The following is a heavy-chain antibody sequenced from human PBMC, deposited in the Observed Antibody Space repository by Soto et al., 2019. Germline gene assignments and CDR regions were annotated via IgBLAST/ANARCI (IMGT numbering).Heavy chain of an antibody. CDR3: AAGRARDLSASDFDN. CDR1: GFTLTNYI. D-gene: IGHD1-26*01. J-gene: IGHJ4*02. V-gene: IGHV1-58*01. Sequence: SVKVSCKASGFTLTNYIVQWVRPARGQPLELIGWIVVASGNTYYSQRFEDRVTITRDMSTSTAYMELSILRSEDTAVFYCAAGRARDLSASDFDNVGQGTLVTVTS. CDR2: IVVASGNT.